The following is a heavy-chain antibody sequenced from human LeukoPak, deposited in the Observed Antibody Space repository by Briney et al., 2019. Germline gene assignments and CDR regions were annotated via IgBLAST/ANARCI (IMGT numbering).Heavy chain of an antibody. V-gene: IGHV3-53*01. CDR2: IYSGGST. CDR1: GFTVSSNY. D-gene: IGHD6-13*01. J-gene: IGHJ4*02. CDR3: ARAHSSSWDKVSFDY. Sequence: GGSLRLSCAASGFTVSSNYMSWVRQAPGKGLEWVSVIYSGGSTYYADSVKGRFTNSRANSKNTLYLQMNSLRAEDTAVYYCARAHSSSWDKVSFDYWGQGTLVTVSS.